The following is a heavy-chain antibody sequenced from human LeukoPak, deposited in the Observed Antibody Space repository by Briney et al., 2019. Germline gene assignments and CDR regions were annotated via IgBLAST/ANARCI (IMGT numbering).Heavy chain of an antibody. Sequence: ASVKVSCKASGYTFTHYYMHWVRQAPGQGLEWMGGIIPIFGTANYAQKFQGRVTMTRDTSTSTVYMELSSLRSEDTAVYYCAREGDSGSYPSYRWFDPWGQGTLVTVSS. CDR2: IIPIFGTA. D-gene: IGHD1-26*01. V-gene: IGHV1-46*01. CDR1: GYTFTHYY. J-gene: IGHJ5*02. CDR3: AREGDSGSYPSYRWFDP.